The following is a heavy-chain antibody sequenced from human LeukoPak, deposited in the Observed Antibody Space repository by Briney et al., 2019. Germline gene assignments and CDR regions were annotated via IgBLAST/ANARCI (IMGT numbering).Heavy chain of an antibody. J-gene: IGHJ6*02. CDR3: AKGHHHMDI. V-gene: IGHV3-11*05. Sequence: KPGGSLRLSCAASGFTFSDFYMSWIRQAPGKGLEWLSYITPSSYTNYADSVKGRFTISRDNAKNSLYLQMNSLRAGDTAVYYCAKGHHHMDIGGQGTTVTVSS. D-gene: IGHD1-14*01. CDR2: ITPSSYT. CDR1: GFTFSDFY.